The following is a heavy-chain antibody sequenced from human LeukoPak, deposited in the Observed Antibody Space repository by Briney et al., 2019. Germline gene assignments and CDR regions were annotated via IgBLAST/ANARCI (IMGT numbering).Heavy chain of an antibody. V-gene: IGHV3-30*04. J-gene: IGHJ3*02. CDR2: ISYDESNK. Sequence: PGGSLRLSCAASGFTFSSYAMHWVRQAPGKGLEWVAVISYDESNKYYADSVKGRFTISRDNSKNTLYLQMNSLRAEDTAVYYCARARGSGSPPFDIWGQGTMVTVSS. CDR3: ARARGSGSPPFDI. CDR1: GFTFSSYA. D-gene: IGHD1-26*01.